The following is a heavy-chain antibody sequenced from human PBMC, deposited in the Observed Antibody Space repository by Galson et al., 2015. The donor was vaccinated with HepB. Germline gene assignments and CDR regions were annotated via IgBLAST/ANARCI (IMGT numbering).Heavy chain of an antibody. V-gene: IGHV3-7*01. CDR3: ARDIGQSYDTYYPFDH. CDR2: IKQDGSET. Sequence: SLRLFCAASGFPYNTFWMSWVRQVPGQGLEWVANIKQDGSETYYGDSVKGRFTISRDNAKNSLYLQMDSLRVDDTAVYYCARDIGQSYDTYYPFDHWGQGARVTVSS. CDR1: GFPYNTFW. D-gene: IGHD3-10*01. J-gene: IGHJ4*02.